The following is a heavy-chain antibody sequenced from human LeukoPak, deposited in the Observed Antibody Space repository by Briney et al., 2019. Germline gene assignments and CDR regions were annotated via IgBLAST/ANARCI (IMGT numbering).Heavy chain of an antibody. J-gene: IGHJ4*02. CDR3: GNTTTGYSRGRYPGWPVDY. Sequence: PGGSLTLSCAASAFTFNIYAMYWVRQAPGKALEWVSGIFGSGGSAHYADSVKGRLTLSRHNSKNTVYLQMDSLRVEDTAVYYCGNTTTGYSRGRYPGWPVDYWGQGTLVSVS. CDR1: AFTFNIYA. D-gene: IGHD6-19*01. CDR2: IFGSGGSA. V-gene: IGHV3-23*01.